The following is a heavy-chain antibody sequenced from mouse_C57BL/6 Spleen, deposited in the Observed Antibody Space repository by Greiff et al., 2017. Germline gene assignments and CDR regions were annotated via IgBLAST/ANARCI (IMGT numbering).Heavy chain of an antibody. Sequence: VQLQQSGAELARPGASVKLSCKASGYTFTSYGISWVKQRTGQGLEWIGEIYPRSGNTCDNEKFKGKATLTADNTSSTTYMELRSLTSEDSAVYFCARGITTVVATNYFYYWSQGTTLTVPS. D-gene: IGHD1-1*01. J-gene: IGHJ2*01. CDR1: GYTFTSYG. CDR3: ARGITTVVATNYFYY. CDR2: IYPRSGNT. V-gene: IGHV1-81*01.